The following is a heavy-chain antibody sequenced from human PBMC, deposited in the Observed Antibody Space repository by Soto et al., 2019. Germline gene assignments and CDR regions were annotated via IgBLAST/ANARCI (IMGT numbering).Heavy chain of an antibody. CDR1: GFTFSSYW. CDR3: ARDGGGPKRDKAPAF. V-gene: IGHV3-7*01. CDR2: MNQDGSEK. Sequence: GGSLRLSCAASGFTFSSYWMSWVRQTPGEGLEWVANMNQDGSEKYYVDSMKGRFTISRDNAKNSLYLQMNSLRAEDPAVYYYARDGGGPKRDKAPAFGGQGTLVTVSP. J-gene: IGHJ4*02. D-gene: IGHD3-16*01.